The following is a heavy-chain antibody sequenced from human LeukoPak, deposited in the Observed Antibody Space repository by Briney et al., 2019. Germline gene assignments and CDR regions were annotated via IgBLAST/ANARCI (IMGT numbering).Heavy chain of an antibody. Sequence: GGSLRLSCAASGFTFSSYSMNWVRQAPGKGLDWVSSISGSSSYIYYADSVKGRFTISRDNAKNSLYLQMNSLRAEDTAVYYCARDRSSGSYAYWGQGTLVTVSS. CDR1: GFTFSSYS. V-gene: IGHV3-21*01. D-gene: IGHD3-22*01. CDR2: ISGSSSYI. J-gene: IGHJ4*02. CDR3: ARDRSSGSYAY.